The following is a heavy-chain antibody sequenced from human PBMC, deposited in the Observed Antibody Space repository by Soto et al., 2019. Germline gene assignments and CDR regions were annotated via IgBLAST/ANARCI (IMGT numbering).Heavy chain of an antibody. CDR1: GDSIRSYY. CDR2: VFHTGNT. D-gene: IGHD1-20*01. J-gene: IGHJ4*02. CDR3: AREQYNWKI. Sequence: SETLSLTCSVSGDSIRSYYWTLIRQPPGKGLQCIGYVFHTGNTNYNPSLKSRVTISEDASKNQVSLRLTSVTAADTAVYFCAREQYNWKIWGQGTLVTVSS. V-gene: IGHV4-59*01.